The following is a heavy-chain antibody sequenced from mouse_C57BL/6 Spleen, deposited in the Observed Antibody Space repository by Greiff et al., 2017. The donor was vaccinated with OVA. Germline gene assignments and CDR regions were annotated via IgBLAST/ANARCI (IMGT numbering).Heavy chain of an antibody. CDR2: LDPSDSYT. J-gene: IGHJ4*01. D-gene: IGHD1-1*01. V-gene: IGHV1-69*01. Sequence: VQLQQPGAELVMPGASVKLSCKASGYTFTSYWMHWVKQRPGQGLEWIGELDPSDSYTNYNQKFKGKSTLTVDKSSSTAYMQLSSLTSEDSAVYYCARFSLGTVVATRAMDYWGQGTSVTVSS. CDR3: ARFSLGTVVATRAMDY. CDR1: GYTFTSYW.